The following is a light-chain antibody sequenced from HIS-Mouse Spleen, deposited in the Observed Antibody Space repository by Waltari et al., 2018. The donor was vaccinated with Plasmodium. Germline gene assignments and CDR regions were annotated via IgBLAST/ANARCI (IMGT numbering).Light chain of an antibody. V-gene: IGKV1D-8*02. CDR2: AAS. Sequence: AIWMTQSPSLLSASTGDRVTTSCRWSQGISRYLAWDQQKPGRAPELLLYAASTLQSGVPSRFSGSGSWTDFTLTISCLQSEDFATYYCQQYYSFPYTCGQGTKLGIK. CDR1: QGISRY. CDR3: QQYYSFPYT. J-gene: IGKJ2*01.